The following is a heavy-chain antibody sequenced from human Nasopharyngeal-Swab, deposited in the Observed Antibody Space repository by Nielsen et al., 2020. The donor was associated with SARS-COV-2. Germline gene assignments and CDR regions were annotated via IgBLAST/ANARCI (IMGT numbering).Heavy chain of an antibody. J-gene: IGHJ5*02. V-gene: IGHV4-4*02. CDR3: ARVIAWFDP. D-gene: IGHD2-15*01. CDR2: IYHSGST. Sequence: WIRQPPGKGLEWIGEIYHSGSTNYNPSLKSRINISLDKSKNQFSLKLSSVTAADTAVYYCARVIAWFDPWGQGTLVTVSS.